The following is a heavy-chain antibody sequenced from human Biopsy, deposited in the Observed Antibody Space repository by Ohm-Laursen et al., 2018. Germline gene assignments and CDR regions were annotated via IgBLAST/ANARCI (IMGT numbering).Heavy chain of an antibody. CDR2: IYTSGIT. D-gene: IGHD1-14*01. V-gene: IGHV4-4*07. CDR1: GGSLSSYS. Sequence: PSDTLSLTCTVSGGSLSSYSWSWIRQPAGQGLEWIGQIYTSGITNYNPSLKSRVTMSVDTSKNKFSLRVSSVTAADTAVYYCARDRDRRGWFDPWGQGTLVTVSS. CDR3: ARDRDRRGWFDP. J-gene: IGHJ5*02.